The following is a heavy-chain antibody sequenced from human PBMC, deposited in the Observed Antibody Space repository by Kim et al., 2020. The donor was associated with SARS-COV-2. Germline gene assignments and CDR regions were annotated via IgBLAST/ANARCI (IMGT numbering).Heavy chain of an antibody. Sequence: GGSLRLSCAASGFTFSSYGMHWVRQAPGKGLEWVAVIWYDGSNKYYADSVKGRFTISRDNSKNTLYLQMNSLRAEDTAVYYCARGGYAKGGMDVWAKGPRSPSP. CDR3: ARGGYAKGGMDV. V-gene: IGHV3-33*01. J-gene: IGHJ6*02. CDR2: IWYDGSNK. D-gene: IGHD5-18*01. CDR1: GFTFSSYG.